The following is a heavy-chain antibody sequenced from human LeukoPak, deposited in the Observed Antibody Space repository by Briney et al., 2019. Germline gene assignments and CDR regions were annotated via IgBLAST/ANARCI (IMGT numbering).Heavy chain of an antibody. V-gene: IGHV4-59*01. CDR3: ARHHHSGSYRGDY. CDR2: IYYSGST. CDR1: GGSISSYY. D-gene: IGHD1-26*01. J-gene: IGHJ4*02. Sequence: AETLSLTCTVSGGSISSYYWSWIRQPPGKGLEWIGYIYYSGSTNYNPSLKGRVTISVDTSKNQFSLKLSSVTAADTAVYYCARHHHSGSYRGDYWGQGTLVTVSS.